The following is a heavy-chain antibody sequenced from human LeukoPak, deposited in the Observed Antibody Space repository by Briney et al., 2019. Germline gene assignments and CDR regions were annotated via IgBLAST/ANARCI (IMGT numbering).Heavy chain of an antibody. D-gene: IGHD3-22*01. Sequence: ASVKVSCKVSGYTLTELSMHWVRQAPGKGLEWMGGFDPEDGETIYAQKFQGRVTMTRDTSTSTVYMELSSLRSEDTAVYYCARARGSGYLASSSYWGQGTLVTVSS. CDR3: ARARGSGYLASSSY. J-gene: IGHJ4*02. CDR1: GYTLTELS. V-gene: IGHV1-24*01. CDR2: FDPEDGET.